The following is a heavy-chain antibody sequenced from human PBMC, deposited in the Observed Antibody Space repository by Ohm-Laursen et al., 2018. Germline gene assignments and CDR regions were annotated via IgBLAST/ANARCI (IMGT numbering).Heavy chain of an antibody. Sequence: SLRLSCSASGFTFGDYAMSWFRQAPGKGLEWVGFIRSKAYGGTTEYAASVKGRFTISRDDSKSIAYLQMNSLKTEDTAVYYCTRALLEWLSNDAFDIWGQGTMVTVSS. J-gene: IGHJ3*02. CDR3: TRALLEWLSNDAFDI. V-gene: IGHV3-49*03. CDR1: GFTFGDYA. D-gene: IGHD3-3*01. CDR2: IRSKAYGGTT.